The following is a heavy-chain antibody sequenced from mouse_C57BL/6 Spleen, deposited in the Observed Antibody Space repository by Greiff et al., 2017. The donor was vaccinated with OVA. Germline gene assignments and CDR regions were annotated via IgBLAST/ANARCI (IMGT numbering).Heavy chain of an antibody. J-gene: IGHJ4*01. V-gene: IGHV6-3*01. CDR3: KVYGSSYGYAMDY. CDR1: GFTFSNYW. D-gene: IGHD1-1*01. CDR2: IRLKSDNYAT. Sequence: EVQLVESGGGLVQPGGSMKLSCVASGFTFSNYWMNWVRQSPEKGLEWVAQIRLKSDNYATHYAESVKGRFTISRDDSKSSVYLQMNNLRAEDTGIYHCKVYGSSYGYAMDYWGQGTSVTVSS.